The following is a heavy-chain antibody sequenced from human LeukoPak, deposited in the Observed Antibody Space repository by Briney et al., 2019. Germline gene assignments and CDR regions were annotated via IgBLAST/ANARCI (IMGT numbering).Heavy chain of an antibody. Sequence: GASVKVSCKASGYTFTGYYMHRVRQAPGQGLEWMGRINPNSGGTNYAQKFQGRVTMTRDTSISTAYMELSRLRSDDTAVYYCAREGQGAMIVVVSPFDYWGQGTLVTVSS. CDR2: INPNSGGT. J-gene: IGHJ4*02. V-gene: IGHV1-2*06. D-gene: IGHD3-22*01. CDR1: GYTFTGYY. CDR3: AREGQGAMIVVVSPFDY.